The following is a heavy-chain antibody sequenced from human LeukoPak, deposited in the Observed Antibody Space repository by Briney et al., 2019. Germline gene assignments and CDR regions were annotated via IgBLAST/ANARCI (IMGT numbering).Heavy chain of an antibody. CDR3: AREYQLLYYDY. Sequence: PGGSLRLSCAASGFTFSSYGMHWVRQAPGKGLEWVAVISYDGSNKYYADSVKGRFTISRDNSKNTLYLQMNSLRAEDTAVYYCAREYQLLYYDYWGQGTLVTVSS. CDR2: ISYDGSNK. CDR1: GFTFSSYG. D-gene: IGHD2-2*01. V-gene: IGHV3-30*03. J-gene: IGHJ4*02.